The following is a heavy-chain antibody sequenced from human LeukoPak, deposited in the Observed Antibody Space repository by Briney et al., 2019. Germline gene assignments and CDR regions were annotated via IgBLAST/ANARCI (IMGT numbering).Heavy chain of an antibody. D-gene: IGHD2-2*01. CDR3: ARDGRRRYCSSTSCFAYYFDY. V-gene: IGHV1-69*04. CDR1: GGTFSSYA. Sequence: SVKVSCKASGGTFSSYAISRVRQAPGQGLEWMGRIIPILGIANYAQKFQGRVTITADKSTSTAYMELSSLRSEDTAVYYCARDGRRRYCSSTSCFAYYFDYWGQGTLVTVSS. CDR2: IIPILGIA. J-gene: IGHJ4*02.